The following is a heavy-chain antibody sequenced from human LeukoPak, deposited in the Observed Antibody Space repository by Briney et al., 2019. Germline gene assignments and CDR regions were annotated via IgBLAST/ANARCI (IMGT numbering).Heavy chain of an antibody. J-gene: IGHJ6*03. CDR1: GFTFSSYG. V-gene: IGHV3-30*02. D-gene: IGHD3-16*01. CDR2: IRYDGSNK. CDR3: AKDPRITFGGLRAYHYYMDV. Sequence: QPGGSLRLSCAASGFTFSSYGMHWVRQAPGKGLEWVAFIRYDGSNKYYADSVKGRFTISRDNSKNTLFLHMNSLRTEDTAVYYCAKDPRITFGGLRAYHYYMDVWGKGTTVTISS.